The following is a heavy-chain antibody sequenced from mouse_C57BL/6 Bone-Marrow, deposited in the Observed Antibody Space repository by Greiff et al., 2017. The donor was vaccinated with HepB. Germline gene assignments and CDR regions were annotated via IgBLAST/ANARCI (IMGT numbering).Heavy chain of an antibody. CDR3: ARGNGAGYYFDY. CDR2: IDPNSGGS. V-gene: IGHV1-72*01. Sequence: VQLQQPGAELVKPGASVKLSCKASGYTFTSYWMHWVKQRPGRGLEWIGRIDPNSGGSKYNEKDKSKATLTGDKPSSTAYKQLSSLTSEDSAVYYCARGNGAGYYFDYWGQGTTRTVSS. CDR1: GYTFTSYW. J-gene: IGHJ2*01. D-gene: IGHD1-1*01.